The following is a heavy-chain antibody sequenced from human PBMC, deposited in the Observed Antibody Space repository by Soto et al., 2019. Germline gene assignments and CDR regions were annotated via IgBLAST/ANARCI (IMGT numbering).Heavy chain of an antibody. Sequence: SETLSLTCAVYGGSFSGYYWSWIRQPPGKGLEWIGEINHSGSTNYNPSLKSRVTISVDTSKNQFSLKLSSVTAADTAVYYCARGEDGYNNFDYWGQGTLVTVSS. CDR2: INHSGST. D-gene: IGHD5-12*01. V-gene: IGHV4-34*01. CDR3: ARGEDGYNNFDY. CDR1: GGSFSGYY. J-gene: IGHJ4*02.